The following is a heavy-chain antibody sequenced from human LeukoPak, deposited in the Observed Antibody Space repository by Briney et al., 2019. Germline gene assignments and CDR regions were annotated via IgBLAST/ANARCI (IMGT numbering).Heavy chain of an antibody. CDR1: GYTFTGYY. CDR3: ARDRYCSGTSCYGGYWYYYYYYGMDV. V-gene: IGHV1-2*02. J-gene: IGHJ6*02. D-gene: IGHD2-2*01. Sequence: GASVKVSCKASGYTFTGYYMHWVRQAPGQGLEWMGWINPNSGGTNYAQKFQGRVTMTRDTSISTAYMELSRLRSDDTAVYYCARDRYCSGTSCYGGYWYYYYYYGMDVWGQGTTVTVSS. CDR2: INPNSGGT.